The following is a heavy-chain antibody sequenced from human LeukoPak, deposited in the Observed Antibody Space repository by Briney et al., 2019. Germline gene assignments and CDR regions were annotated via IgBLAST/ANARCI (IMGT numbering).Heavy chain of an antibody. Sequence: SETLSLTCTVSGGSISSGGYYWRWIRQHPGKGMEWIGYIYYSGSTHYNPSLKSRVTISVDTSKNQFSLKLSSVTAADTAVYYCARSLYYDFWSGYSAPYYYYGMDVWGQGTTVTVSS. CDR3: ARSLYYDFWSGYSAPYYYYGMDV. CDR2: IYYSGST. J-gene: IGHJ6*02. CDR1: GGSISSGGYY. V-gene: IGHV4-31*03. D-gene: IGHD3-3*01.